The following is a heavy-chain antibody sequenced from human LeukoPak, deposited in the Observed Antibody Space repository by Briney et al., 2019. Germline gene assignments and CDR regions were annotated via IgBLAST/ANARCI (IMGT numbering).Heavy chain of an antibody. D-gene: IGHD6-13*01. J-gene: IGHJ6*03. CDR2: IYPGDSDT. V-gene: IGHV5-51*01. CDR1: GYGFTSYW. CDR3: ARHGSSSWYGRYYYYYMDV. Sequence: PGESLKISCKGSGYGFTSYWIGWVRQMPGKGLEWMGIIYPGDSDTRYSPSFQGQVTISADKSISTAYLQWSSLKASDTAMYYCARHGSSSWYGRYYYYYMDVWGKGTTVTVSS.